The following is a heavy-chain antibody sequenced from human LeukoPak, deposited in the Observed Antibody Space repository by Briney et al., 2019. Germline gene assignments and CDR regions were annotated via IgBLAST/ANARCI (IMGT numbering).Heavy chain of an antibody. Sequence: GRSLRLSCAASGFTLDDYAMHWVRQAPGKGLEWVSGISWNSGSIGYADSVKGRFTISRDNAKNSLYLQMNSLRAEDTALYYCAKDIHPMIVVVITGGYYYGMDVWGQGTTVTVSS. V-gene: IGHV3-9*01. CDR1: GFTLDDYA. D-gene: IGHD3-22*01. CDR3: AKDIHPMIVVVITGGYYYGMDV. J-gene: IGHJ6*02. CDR2: ISWNSGSI.